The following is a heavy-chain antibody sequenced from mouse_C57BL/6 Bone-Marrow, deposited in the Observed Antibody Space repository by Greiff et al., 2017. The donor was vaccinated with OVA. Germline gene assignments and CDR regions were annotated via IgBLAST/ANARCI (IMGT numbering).Heavy chain of an antibody. Sequence: VQLQQSDAELVKPGASVKISCKVSGYTFTDHTIHWMKQRPEQGLEWIGYIYPRDGSTKYNEKFKGKATLTADKSSSTAYMQLTSLTSKDSAVYFSARYGTYDYDTEVHFDYWGQGTTLTVSS. D-gene: IGHD2-4*01. V-gene: IGHV1-78*01. CDR2: IYPRDGST. J-gene: IGHJ2*01. CDR3: ARYGTYDYDTEVHFDY. CDR1: GYTFTDHT.